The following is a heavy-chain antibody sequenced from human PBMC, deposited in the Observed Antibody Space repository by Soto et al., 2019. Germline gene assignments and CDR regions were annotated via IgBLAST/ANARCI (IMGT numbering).Heavy chain of an antibody. V-gene: IGHV3-30*18. CDR3: DKDLGPVVVVAATRASHYYYMDV. D-gene: IGHD2-15*01. CDR2: ISYDGSNK. J-gene: IGHJ6*03. Sequence: GGSLRLSCAASGFTFSSYGMHWVRQAPGKGLEWVAVISYDGSNKYYADSVKGRCTISRDNSKNTLYLQMNSLRAEDTAVYYCDKDLGPVVVVAATRASHYYYMDVWGKGTTVTVSS. CDR1: GFTFSSYG.